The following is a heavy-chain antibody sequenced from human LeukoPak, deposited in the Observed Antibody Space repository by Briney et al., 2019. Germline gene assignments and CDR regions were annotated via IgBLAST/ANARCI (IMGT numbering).Heavy chain of an antibody. D-gene: IGHD1-7*01. J-gene: IGHJ4*02. CDR1: GGTFSSYT. CDR3: ARDRAGTTFLGSTLVY. Sequence: SVKVSCKASGGTFSSYTISWVRQAPGQGLEWMGRIIPILGIANYAQKFQGRVTITADKSTSTAYMELSSLRSEDTAVYYCARDRAGTTFLGSTLVYLGQGTLVTVSS. CDR2: IIPILGIA. V-gene: IGHV1-69*04.